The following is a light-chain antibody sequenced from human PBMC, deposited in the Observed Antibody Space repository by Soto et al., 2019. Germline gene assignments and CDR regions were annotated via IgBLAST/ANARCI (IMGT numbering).Light chain of an antibody. V-gene: IGKV3-15*01. CDR1: QTISST. CDR3: QQYDKWPLT. CDR2: SAS. J-gene: IGKJ3*01. Sequence: EIVLTQSPGTLSLSPGDRATLSCRASQTISSTYVAWYQQKPGHTPRLLIYSASIGATGTPARFSGSGSGSDFTLTISSLQSEDFAVYYCQQYDKWPLTFGPGTKVDIK.